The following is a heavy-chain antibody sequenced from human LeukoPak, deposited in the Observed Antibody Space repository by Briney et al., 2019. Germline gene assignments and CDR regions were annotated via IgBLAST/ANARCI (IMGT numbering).Heavy chain of an antibody. CDR3: ASFTPRGYCSGGSCYSGSWFDP. D-gene: IGHD2-15*01. CDR1: GGSFSGYY. J-gene: IGHJ5*02. Sequence: SETLSLTCAVYGGSFSGYYWSWLRQPPGKGLEWIGEINHSGSTNYNPSLKSRVTISVDTSKNQFSLKLSSVTAADTAVYYCASFTPRGYCSGGSCYSGSWFDPWGQGTLVTVSS. V-gene: IGHV4-34*01. CDR2: INHSGST.